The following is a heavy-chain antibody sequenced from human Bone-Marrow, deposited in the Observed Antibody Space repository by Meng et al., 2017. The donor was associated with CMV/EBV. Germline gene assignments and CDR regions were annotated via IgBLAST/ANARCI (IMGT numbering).Heavy chain of an antibody. CDR3: ARGLGCSSTSCHKPLDY. J-gene: IGHJ4*02. CDR1: GGSFSDYY. Sequence: SETLSLTCAVYGGSFSDYYWTWIRQPPGKGLEWIGEINHSGSTNYNPSLKSRVTISVDTSKNQFSLRLSSLTAADTAVYYCARGLGCSSTSCHKPLDYWGQGTLVTASS. D-gene: IGHD2-2*02. CDR2: INHSGST. V-gene: IGHV4-34*01.